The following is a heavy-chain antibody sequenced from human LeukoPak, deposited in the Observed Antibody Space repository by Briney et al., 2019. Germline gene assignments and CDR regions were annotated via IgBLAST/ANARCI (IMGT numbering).Heavy chain of an antibody. CDR1: GYTLTGYY. V-gene: IGHV1-2*02. J-gene: IGHJ4*02. CDR3: AKNPYEYYFDY. D-gene: IGHD5-12*01. CDR2: INPNSGDT. Sequence: ASVKVSCKASGYTLTGYYMHWLRQAPGQGLEWMGWINPNSGDTNYAQKFQGGVTMTRDTSISTAYMELSRLTSDDTAVYYCAKNPYEYYFDYWGQGTLVTVSS.